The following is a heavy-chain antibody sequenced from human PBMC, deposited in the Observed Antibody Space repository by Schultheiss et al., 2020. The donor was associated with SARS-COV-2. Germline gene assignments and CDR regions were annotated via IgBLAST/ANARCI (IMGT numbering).Heavy chain of an antibody. CDR2: ISSSSSYI. CDR3: ARVFCSGSSCYVAFDI. J-gene: IGHJ3*02. CDR1: GFTFSSYA. V-gene: IGHV3-21*01. Sequence: GGSLRLSCAASGFTFSSYAMHWVRQAPGKGLEWVSSISSSSSYIYYADSVKGRFTISRDNSKNTLYLQMNSLRAEDTAVYYCARVFCSGSSCYVAFDIWGQGTMVTVSS. D-gene: IGHD2-15*01.